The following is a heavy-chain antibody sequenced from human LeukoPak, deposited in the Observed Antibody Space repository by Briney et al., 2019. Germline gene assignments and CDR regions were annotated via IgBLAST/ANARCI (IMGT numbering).Heavy chain of an antibody. V-gene: IGHV4-34*01. CDR1: GGSFSGYY. CDR3: ATRLYSSGWYGLGY. J-gene: IGHJ4*02. D-gene: IGHD6-19*01. CDR2: INHSGST. Sequence: SDTLSLTCAVSGGSFSGYYWSWIRQPPGKGLEWIGEINHSGSTKYNPSLKSRVTISVDTSKNQFSLKLSSVTAADTAVYYCATRLYSSGWYGLGYWGQGTLVTVSS.